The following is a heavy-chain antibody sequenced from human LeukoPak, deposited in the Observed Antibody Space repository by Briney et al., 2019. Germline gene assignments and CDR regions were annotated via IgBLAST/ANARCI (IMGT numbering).Heavy chain of an antibody. CDR2: ISAYNINT. D-gene: IGHD1-26*01. J-gene: IGHJ4*02. CDR1: GYTFSNYG. V-gene: IGHV1-18*01. CDR3: ATYSEYSGSYGSPDY. Sequence: ASVKVSCKASGYTFSNYGLTWVRQAPGQGLEWMGWISAYNINTNVAQKFQGRVTMTTDTSTNTAYMELRSPRSDDTAVYYCATYSEYSGSYGSPDYWGQGTLVTVSS.